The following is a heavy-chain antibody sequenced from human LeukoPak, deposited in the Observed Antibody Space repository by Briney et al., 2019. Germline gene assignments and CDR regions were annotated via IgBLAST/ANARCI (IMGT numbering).Heavy chain of an antibody. CDR2: IKQDGSEK. CDR1: GFTFSSYW. V-gene: IGHV3-7*01. J-gene: IGHJ4*02. Sequence: GGSLRLSCAASGFTFSSYWMSWVRQAPGKGLEWVANIKQDGSEKYYVDSVKGRFTISRDNAKNSLYLQMNGLRAEDTAAYYCARDLWDYDFWSGYFDYWGQGTLVTVSS. D-gene: IGHD3-3*01. CDR3: ARDLWDYDFWSGYFDY.